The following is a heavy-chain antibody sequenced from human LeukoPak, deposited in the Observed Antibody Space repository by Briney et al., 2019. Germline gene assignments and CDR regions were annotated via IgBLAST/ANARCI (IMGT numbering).Heavy chain of an antibody. CDR3: ARVYYASWSGQPLSQHWLDP. D-gene: IGHD3-3*01. V-gene: IGHV3-11*04. Sequence: GGSLRLPCTASGFTFRHYYVTWIRQAPGKGLEWVSYIRSTGSSTAYADSVKGRFAISRDNAKNSLYLQMNGLRVEDTAVYYCARVYYASWSGQPLSQHWLDPWGQGTLVTVSS. CDR1: GFTFRHYY. CDR2: IRSTGSST. J-gene: IGHJ5*02.